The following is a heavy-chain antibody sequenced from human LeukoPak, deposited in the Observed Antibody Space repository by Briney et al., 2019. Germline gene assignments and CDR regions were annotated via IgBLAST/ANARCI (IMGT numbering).Heavy chain of an antibody. D-gene: IGHD5-24*01. V-gene: IGHV4-34*01. J-gene: IGHJ4*02. CDR1: GGSFSGYY. Sequence: PSETLSLTCAVYGGSFSGYYWSWLRQPPGKGLEWIGEINHSGSTNYNPSLKSRVTISVDTSKNQFSLKLSSVTAADTAVYYCARDSRDGYNSLYYFDYWGQGTLVTVSS. CDR2: INHSGST. CDR3: ARDSRDGYNSLYYFDY.